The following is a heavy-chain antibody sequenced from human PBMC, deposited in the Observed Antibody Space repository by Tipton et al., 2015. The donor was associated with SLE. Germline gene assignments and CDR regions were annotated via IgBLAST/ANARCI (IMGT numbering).Heavy chain of an antibody. J-gene: IGHJ4*02. CDR1: GFTFSSYC. D-gene: IGHD6-19*01. CDR3: AKDLGSGLGDFDY. Sequence: SLRLSCAASGFTFSSYCMNWVRQAPGKGLEWVALISYDGSNKRYADSVKGRFTISRDNSKNTLYLQMNSLRAEDTAVYYCAKDLGSGLGDFDYWGQGTLVTVSS. CDR2: ISYDGSNK. V-gene: IGHV3-30*18.